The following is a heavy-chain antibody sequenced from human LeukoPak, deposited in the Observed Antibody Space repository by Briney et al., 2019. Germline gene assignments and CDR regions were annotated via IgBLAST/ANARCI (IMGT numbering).Heavy chain of an antibody. CDR3: ARVRDPTSAFDI. CDR2: MSSSGSTI. Sequence: GGSLRLSCAASGFTFSDYYMSWIRQAPGKGLEGVSYMSSSGSTIYYADSVKGRFTISRDNAKNSLYLQMNSLRAEDTAVYYCARVRDPTSAFDIWGQGTMATVSS. V-gene: IGHV3-11*01. CDR1: GFTFSDYY. J-gene: IGHJ3*02.